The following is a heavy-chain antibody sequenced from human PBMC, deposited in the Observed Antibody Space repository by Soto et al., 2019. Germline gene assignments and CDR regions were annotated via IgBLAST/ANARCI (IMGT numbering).Heavy chain of an antibody. D-gene: IGHD3-22*01. Sequence: GESLKISCAASGFTFSSYWMSWVRQAPGKGLEWVANIKQDGSEKYYVDSVKGRFTISRDNAKNSLYLQMNSLRAEDTAVYYCARVASTNYYDSSGYFDYWGQGTLVTVSS. J-gene: IGHJ4*02. CDR2: IKQDGSEK. V-gene: IGHV3-7*03. CDR3: ARVASTNYYDSSGYFDY. CDR1: GFTFSSYW.